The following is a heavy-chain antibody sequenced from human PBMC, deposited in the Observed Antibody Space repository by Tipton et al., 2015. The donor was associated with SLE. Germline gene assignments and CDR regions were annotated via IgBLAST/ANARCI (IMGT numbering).Heavy chain of an antibody. CDR1: GGSFSGYC. CDR3: ARGQHGDYVNYFDY. Sequence: TLSLTCAVYGGSFSGYCWSWIRQPPGKGLEWIGEINHSGSTNYNPSLKSRVTISVDTSKNQFSLKLSSVTAADTAVYYCARGQHGDYVNYFDYWGQGTLVTVSS. CDR2: INHSGST. J-gene: IGHJ4*02. V-gene: IGHV4-34*01. D-gene: IGHD4-17*01.